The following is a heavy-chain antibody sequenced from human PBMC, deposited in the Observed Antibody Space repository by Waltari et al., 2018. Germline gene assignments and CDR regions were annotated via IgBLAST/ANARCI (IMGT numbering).Heavy chain of an antibody. CDR1: GFTVSSNY. Sequence: EVQLVESGGGLIQPGGSVRLSCAASGFTVSSNYMGWVRQAPGKGLEWVSVIYSGGSTYYADSVKGRFTISRDNSKNTLYLQMNSLRAEDTAVYYCAREAYDSAFDIWGQGTMVTVSS. V-gene: IGHV3-53*01. CDR3: AREAYDSAFDI. J-gene: IGHJ3*02. CDR2: IYSGGST. D-gene: IGHD3-22*01.